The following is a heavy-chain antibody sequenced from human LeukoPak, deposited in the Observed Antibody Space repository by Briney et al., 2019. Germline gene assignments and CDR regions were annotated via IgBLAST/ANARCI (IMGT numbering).Heavy chain of an antibody. V-gene: IGHV1-18*04. D-gene: IGHD3-10*01. CDR3: ARAYYYGSGSYSYYYYMDV. CDR1: GYTFTGYY. J-gene: IGHJ6*03. CDR2: ISAYNGNT. Sequence: ASVKVSCKASGYTFTGYYMHWVRQAPGQGLEWMGWISAYNGNTNYAQKLQGRVTMTTDTSTSTAYIELRSLRSDDTAVYYCARAYYYGSGSYSYYYYMDVWGKGTTVTVPS.